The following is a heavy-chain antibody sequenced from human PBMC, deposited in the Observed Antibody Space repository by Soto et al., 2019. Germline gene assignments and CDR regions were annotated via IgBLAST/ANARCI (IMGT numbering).Heavy chain of an antibody. CDR1: GFTFSNYA. CDR3: ARWVSLTGLDS. J-gene: IGHJ5*01. CDR2: INSNGGTT. D-gene: IGHD3-16*01. Sequence: EVLLVESGGDLVQPGGSLRLSCAASGFTFSNYAMHWVRQAPGKGLEYVAAINSNGGTTYYANSVKGKFTISRDNSKNTLYLQVGSLRADDMAVYCCARWVSLTGLDSWGQGTLVTVSS. V-gene: IGHV3-64*01.